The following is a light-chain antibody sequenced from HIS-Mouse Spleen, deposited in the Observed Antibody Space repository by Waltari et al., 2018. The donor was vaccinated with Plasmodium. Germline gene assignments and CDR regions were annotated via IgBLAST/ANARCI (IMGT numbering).Light chain of an antibody. V-gene: IGLV3-10*01. CDR1: ALPKQY. CDR2: EDS. J-gene: IGLJ3*02. CDR3: YSTDSSGNHRV. Sequence: SYELTQPPSVSVSPGQTARITCPGDALPKQYAYLYQPKSGQAPVLVIYEDSKRPSGIPERFSGSSSGTMATLTISGAQVEDEADYYCYSTDSSGNHRVFGGGTKLTVL.